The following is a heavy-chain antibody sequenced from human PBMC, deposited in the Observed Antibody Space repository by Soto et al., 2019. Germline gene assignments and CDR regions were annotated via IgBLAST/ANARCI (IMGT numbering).Heavy chain of an antibody. CDR3: ARALTPPLAAPTRGAFDI. J-gene: IGHJ3*02. CDR2: IKQDGSEK. Sequence: GGSLRLSCAASGFTFSSYWMSWVRQAPGKGLEWVANIKQDGSEKYYVDSVKGRFTISRDNAKNSLYLQMNSLRAEDTAVYYCARALTPPLAAPTRGAFDIWGQGTMVTVSS. V-gene: IGHV3-7*03. D-gene: IGHD6-6*01. CDR1: GFTFSSYW.